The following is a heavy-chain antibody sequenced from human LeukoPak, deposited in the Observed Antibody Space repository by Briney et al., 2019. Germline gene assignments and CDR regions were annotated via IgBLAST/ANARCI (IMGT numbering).Heavy chain of an antibody. J-gene: IGHJ3*02. CDR2: INPSGGST. CDR1: GYTFTSYY. D-gene: IGHD2-15*01. Sequence: GASVKVPCKASGYTFTSYYMHWVRQAPGQGLEWMGIINPSGGSTSYAQKFQGRVTMTRDTSTSTVYMELSSLRSEDTAVYYCARGSSWYCSGGSCSYEAFDIWGQGTMVTVPS. CDR3: ARGSSWYCSGGSCSYEAFDI. V-gene: IGHV1-46*01.